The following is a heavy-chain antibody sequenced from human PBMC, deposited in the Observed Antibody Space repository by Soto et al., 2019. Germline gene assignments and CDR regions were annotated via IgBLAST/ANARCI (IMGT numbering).Heavy chain of an antibody. CDR3: ASRYSGSPSQFDP. D-gene: IGHD1-26*01. V-gene: IGHV3-7*01. Sequence: GGSLRLSCAASGFTFSSYWMSWVRQAPGKGLEWVANIKQDGSEKYYVDSVKGRFTISRDNAKNSLYLQMNSLRAEDTAVYYCASRYSGSPSQFDPWGQGTLVTVSS. CDR2: IKQDGSEK. CDR1: GFTFSSYW. J-gene: IGHJ5*02.